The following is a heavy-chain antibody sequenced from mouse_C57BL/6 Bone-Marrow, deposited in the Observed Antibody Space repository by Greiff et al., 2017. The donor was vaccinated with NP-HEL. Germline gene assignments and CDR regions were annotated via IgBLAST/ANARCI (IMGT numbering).Heavy chain of an antibody. J-gene: IGHJ3*01. V-gene: IGHV2-2*01. CDR3: AGGYTVLFAY. CDR1: GFSLTSYG. CDR2: IWRGGST. D-gene: IGHD2-2*01. Sequence: VQVVESGPGLVQPSQSLSITCTVSGFSLTSYGVHWVRQSPGKGLEWLGVIWRGGSTDYNAAFISRLSISKDNSKSQVFFKMNSLQADDTAIYYCAGGYTVLFAYWGQGTLVTVSA.